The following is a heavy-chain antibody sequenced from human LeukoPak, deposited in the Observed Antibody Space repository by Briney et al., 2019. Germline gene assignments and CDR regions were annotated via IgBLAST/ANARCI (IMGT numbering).Heavy chain of an antibody. Sequence: PSETLSLTCAVYGGSFSGYYWSWIRQPPGKGLEWIGEINHSGSTNYNPSLKSRVTISVDTSKNQFSLKLSSVTAADTAVYYCARAALTVTIYYFDYWGQGTLVTVSS. CDR1: GGSFSGYY. CDR3: ARAALTVTIYYFDY. D-gene: IGHD4-17*01. CDR2: INHSGST. J-gene: IGHJ4*02. V-gene: IGHV4-34*01.